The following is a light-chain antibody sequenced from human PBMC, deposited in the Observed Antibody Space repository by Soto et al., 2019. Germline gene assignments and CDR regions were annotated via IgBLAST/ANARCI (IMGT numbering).Light chain of an antibody. V-gene: IGLV1-40*01. CDR1: GSNIGAGFD. J-gene: IGLJ2*01. CDR2: GNT. Sequence: QSVLTQPPSLSGAPGQNIIISCTGGGSNIGAGFDVHWYQHLPGTAPKLLIYGNTNRPSGVPDRFSGSKSGTSASLVITGLQAEDEADYYCQSYDTGLSGPVVFGGGTKLTVL. CDR3: QSYDTGLSGPVV.